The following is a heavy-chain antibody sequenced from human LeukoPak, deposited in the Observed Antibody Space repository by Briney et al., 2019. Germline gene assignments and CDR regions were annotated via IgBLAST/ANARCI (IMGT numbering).Heavy chain of an antibody. CDR2: IYPGDSDT. J-gene: IGHJ6*03. CDR1: GYMFIRYW. CDR3: ARQKVYGITEAGPAISYYYYMDV. V-gene: IGHV5-51*01. Sequence: GGSLEISCQGSGYMFIRYWIGWVRQLPGKGLEWMGIIYPGDSDTRYSPSFQGQVTISADKSISTAYLQWSSLKASDTAMYYCARQKVYGITEAGPAISYYYYMDVWGKGTTVTISS. D-gene: IGHD6-13*01.